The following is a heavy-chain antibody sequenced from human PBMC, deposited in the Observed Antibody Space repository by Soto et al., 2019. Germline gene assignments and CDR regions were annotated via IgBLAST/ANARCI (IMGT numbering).Heavy chain of an antibody. CDR3: ARGDIVVVPAASDAFDI. CDR1: GGSIRRGGYY. J-gene: IGHJ3*02. Sequence: TLSLTYIVSGGSIRRGGYYWSWIRQHPGKGLGGSGYIYYSGRTYYNPSLKSRVTISLDTSKNQFSLKLSSVTAADTAVYYCARGDIVVVPAASDAFDIWGQGTMVS. CDR2: IYYSGRT. D-gene: IGHD2-2*01. V-gene: IGHV4-31*03.